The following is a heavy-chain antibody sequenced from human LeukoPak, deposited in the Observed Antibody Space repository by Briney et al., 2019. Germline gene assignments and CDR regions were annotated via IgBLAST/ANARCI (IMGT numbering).Heavy chain of an antibody. V-gene: IGHV5-51*01. CDR1: GYRFTSYW. CDR3: ARLVTMVRGVIPYYYYMDV. CDR2: IYPGDSDT. J-gene: IGHJ6*03. D-gene: IGHD3-10*01. Sequence: GESLQISCKGSGYRFTSYWIGWVRQMPGKGLEWMGIIYPGDSDTRYSPSFQGQVTISADKSISTAYLQWSSLKASDTAMYYCARLVTMVRGVIPYYYYMDVWGKGTTVTVSS.